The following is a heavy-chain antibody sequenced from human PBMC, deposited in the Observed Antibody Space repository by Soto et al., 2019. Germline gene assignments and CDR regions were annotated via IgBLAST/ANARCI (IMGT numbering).Heavy chain of an antibody. CDR3: ANHGSSYIPFDY. D-gene: IGHD1-26*01. CDR2: ISSSGSTI. CDR1: GFTFSSYE. V-gene: IGHV3-48*03. Sequence: LRLSCAASGFTFSSYEMNWVRQAPGKGLEWVSYISSSGSTIYYADSVKGRFTISRDNAKNSLYLQMNSLRAEDTAVYYCANHGSSYIPFDYWGQGTLVTVSS. J-gene: IGHJ4*02.